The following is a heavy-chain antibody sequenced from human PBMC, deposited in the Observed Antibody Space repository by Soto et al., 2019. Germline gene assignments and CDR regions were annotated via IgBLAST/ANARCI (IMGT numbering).Heavy chain of an antibody. CDR1: GGSIISYY. D-gene: IGHD2-2*01. J-gene: IGHJ4*02. CDR3: ARACSSNSCYDVFDY. V-gene: IGHV4-4*07. Sequence: SETLSLTCTVSGGSIISYYCILIRHPSGKGLEWIGRIYTSGSTNYNPSLKSRVTMSVGTSKNQFSLKLSSVTAADTAVYYCARACSSNSCYDVFDYWGQGTLVTVSS. CDR2: IYTSGST.